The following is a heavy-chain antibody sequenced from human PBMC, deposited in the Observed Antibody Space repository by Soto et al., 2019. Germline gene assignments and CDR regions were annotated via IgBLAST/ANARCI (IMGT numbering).Heavy chain of an antibody. CDR2: ISSSSSYI. D-gene: IGHD1-1*01. J-gene: IGHJ4*02. V-gene: IGHV3-21*01. CDR1: GFTFSSYS. Sequence: EVQLVESGGVLVKPGGSLRLSCAASGFTFSSYSMNWVRQAPGKGLEWVSSISSSSSYIYYADSVKGRFTISRDNAKNSLYLQMNSLRAEDTAVYYCARDGERRTSTYYFDYWGQGTLVTVSS. CDR3: ARDGERRTSTYYFDY.